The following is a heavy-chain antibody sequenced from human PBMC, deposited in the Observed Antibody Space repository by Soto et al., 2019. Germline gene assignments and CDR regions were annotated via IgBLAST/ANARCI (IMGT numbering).Heavy chain of an antibody. CDR1: GGSISSGGYY. V-gene: IGHV4-31*03. J-gene: IGHJ4*02. CDR2: IYYSGST. CDR3: ARSDGYKIEY. Sequence: SETLSLTCTVSGGSISSGGYYWSWIRQHPVKGLEWIGYIYYSGSTYYNPSLKSRLSISVDTSGNQFSLDLSSVTAADTAVYFCARSDGYKIEYWGQGTLVTVSS. D-gene: IGHD5-12*01.